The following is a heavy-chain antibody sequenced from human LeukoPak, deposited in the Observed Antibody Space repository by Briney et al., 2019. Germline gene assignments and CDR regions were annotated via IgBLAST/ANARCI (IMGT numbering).Heavy chain of an antibody. V-gene: IGHV3-21*01. CDR3: ARDRSGTLWSYYYMDV. CDR2: ISSSSSYI. CDR1: GFTFSSYG. Sequence: PGGTLRLSCAASGFTFSSYGMSWVRQAPGKGLEWVSSISSSSSYIYYADSVKGRFTISRDNAKNSLYLQMNSLRAEDTAVYYCARDRSGTLWSYYYMDVWGKGTTVTVSS. J-gene: IGHJ6*03. D-gene: IGHD1-26*01.